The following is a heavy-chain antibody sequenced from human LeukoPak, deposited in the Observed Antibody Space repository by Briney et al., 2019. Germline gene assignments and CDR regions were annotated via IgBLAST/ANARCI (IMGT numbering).Heavy chain of an antibody. V-gene: IGHV4-39*07. D-gene: IGHD3-10*01. J-gene: IGHJ4*02. Sequence: SETLSLTCTVSGDSFSSVTDYWAWIRQPPGKGLEWIASGDYSGGTYYNPSLESRVAISADMSKHQFSLKLTSVTGADTAVYYCASTYGSGSWPLDYWAREPWSPSPQ. CDR3: ASTYGSGSWPLDY. CDR2: GDYSGGT. CDR1: GDSFSSVTDY.